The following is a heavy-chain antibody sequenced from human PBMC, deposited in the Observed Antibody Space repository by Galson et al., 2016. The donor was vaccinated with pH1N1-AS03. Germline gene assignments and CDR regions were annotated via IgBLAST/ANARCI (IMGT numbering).Heavy chain of an antibody. CDR1: GFPFGGYW. Sequence: SLRLSCAACGFPFGGYWGTWVRQAPGKGLEWVATTSKDGSETYYVDSVKGRFTISRDNPKNSLYLQMNNLGAADTAIYYCTRLGPSSVFDFWGQGALVTVSS. J-gene: IGHJ4*02. D-gene: IGHD1-26*01. V-gene: IGHV3-7*01. CDR3: TRLGPSSVFDF. CDR2: TSKDGSET.